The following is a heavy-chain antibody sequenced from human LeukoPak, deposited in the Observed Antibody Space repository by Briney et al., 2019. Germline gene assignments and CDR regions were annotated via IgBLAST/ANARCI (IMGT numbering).Heavy chain of an antibody. J-gene: IGHJ6*02. Sequence: EASVKVSCKASGYTFTGYYMHWVRQAPGRGLEWMGWINPNSGGTNYAQKFQGRVTMTRDTSISTAYMELSRLRSGDTAVYYCARTPTGLVVPAAMLLYYYYGMDVWGQGTTVTVSS. V-gene: IGHV1-2*02. CDR2: INPNSGGT. D-gene: IGHD2-2*01. CDR3: ARTPTGLVVPAAMLLYYYYGMDV. CDR1: GYTFTGYY.